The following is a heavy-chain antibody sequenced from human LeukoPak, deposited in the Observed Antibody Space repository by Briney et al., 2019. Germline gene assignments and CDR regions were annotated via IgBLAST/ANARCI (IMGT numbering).Heavy chain of an antibody. CDR2: IFPGDSDT. CDR1: GYSFTTYW. V-gene: IGHV5-51*01. Sequence: GESLKISCKGSGYSFTTYWIGWVRQMPGKGLEWIGIIFPGDSDTTYSPSLQGQVAISADKSINTAYLQWSSLRASDTAMYYCATSESQTRFDYWGQGTPVTVSS. J-gene: IGHJ4*02. CDR3: ATSESQTRFDY. D-gene: IGHD1/OR15-1a*01.